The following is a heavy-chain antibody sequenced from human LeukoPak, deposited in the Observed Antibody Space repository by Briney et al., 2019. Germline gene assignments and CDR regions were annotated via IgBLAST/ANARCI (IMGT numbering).Heavy chain of an antibody. CDR3: ARDSSGYGSVFSF. J-gene: IGHJ4*02. CDR1: GFIFTNYA. D-gene: IGHD3-22*01. Sequence: GGSLRLSCAASGFIFTNYAMQWVRQAPGKGLEWVALISFDGGNKYYADSVKGRFTMSRDNSKNALFLQMNSLRAEDTAVYYCARDSSGYGSVFSFWGQGTLVTVSS. V-gene: IGHV3-30-3*01. CDR2: ISFDGGNK.